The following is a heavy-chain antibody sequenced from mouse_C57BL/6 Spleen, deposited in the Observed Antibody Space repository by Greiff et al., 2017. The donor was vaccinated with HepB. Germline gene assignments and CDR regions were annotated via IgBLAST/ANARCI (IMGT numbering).Heavy chain of an antibody. Sequence: VHVKQSGAELVRPGASVKLSCTASGFNIKDDYMHWVKQRPEQGLEWIGWIDPENGDTEYASKFQGKATITADTSSNTAYLQLSSLTSEDTAVYYCTTNYGSSWGQGTTLTVSS. V-gene: IGHV14-4*01. J-gene: IGHJ2*01. CDR2: IDPENGDT. D-gene: IGHD1-1*01. CDR1: GFNIKDDY. CDR3: TTNYGSS.